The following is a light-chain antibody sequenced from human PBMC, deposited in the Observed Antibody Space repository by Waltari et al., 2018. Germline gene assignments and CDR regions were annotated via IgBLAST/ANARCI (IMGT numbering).Light chain of an antibody. J-gene: IGKJ2*03. V-gene: IGKV4-1*01. Sequence: DIEMTQSPDSLAVSLGERATINCKSSQSVLFSSNNENYLAWYQQKPGQPPKLLIYWASTRESGVPDRFSGSGSGTDFTLTISSLQAEDVAVYYCQQYYSIPRSFGQGTKLEIK. CDR3: QQYYSIPRS. CDR1: QSVLFSSNNENY. CDR2: WAS.